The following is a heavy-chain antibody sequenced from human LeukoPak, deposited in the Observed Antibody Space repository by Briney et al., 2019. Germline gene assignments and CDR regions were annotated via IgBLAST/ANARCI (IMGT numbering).Heavy chain of an antibody. D-gene: IGHD3-10*01. CDR2: LYSGEST. Sequence: GGSLRLSCAASGFTVSTNYMNWVRQAPGRGLEWVSILYSGESTYYADSVKGRFTVSRDSSKNTLFLQMNALRAEETAVYYCARVGDHYHWYLDVWGRGTLVTVTS. CDR1: GFTVSTNY. CDR3: ARVGDHYHWYLDV. V-gene: IGHV3-53*01. J-gene: IGHJ2*01.